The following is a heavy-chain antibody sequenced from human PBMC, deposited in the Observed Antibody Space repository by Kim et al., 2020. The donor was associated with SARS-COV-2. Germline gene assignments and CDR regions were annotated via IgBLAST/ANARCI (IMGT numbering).Heavy chain of an antibody. D-gene: IGHD3-10*01. CDR1: GYSFTSYW. CDR2: IDPSDSYT. J-gene: IGHJ4*02. V-gene: IGHV5-10-1*01. Sequence: GESLKISCQGSGYSFTSYWISWVRQMPGKGLEWMGRIDPSDSYTNYSPSFQGHVTISADKSISTAYLQWSSLKASDTAMYYCARHFDYGSGSYSAGGYWGQGTLVTVSS. CDR3: ARHFDYGSGSYSAGGY.